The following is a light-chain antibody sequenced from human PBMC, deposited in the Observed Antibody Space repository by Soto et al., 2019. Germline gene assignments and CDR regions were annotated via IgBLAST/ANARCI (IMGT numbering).Light chain of an antibody. CDR3: QQSYTTPWT. V-gene: IGKV1-39*01. CDR1: QNISYY. J-gene: IGKJ1*01. CDR2: GAS. Sequence: DIQMTQSPSPLSASVGDRLTITCRASQNISYYLNWFQQRPGKAPRLLIFGASNLHIGVPSRFSGSGSGTDFALTISSLQPEDFATYHCQQSYTTPWTFGQGTKV.